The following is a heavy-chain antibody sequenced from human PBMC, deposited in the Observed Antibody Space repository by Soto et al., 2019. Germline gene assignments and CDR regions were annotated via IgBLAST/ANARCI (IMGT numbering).Heavy chain of an antibody. V-gene: IGHV1-2*02. CDR3: ARGGVGSGGYGMDV. J-gene: IGHJ6*02. Sequence: QVQLVQSGAEVKKPGASVKVSCKASGYTFTGYYMHWVRQAPGQWLEWMGWINRISGGTKYAQKFEGRVTMTRDTSISTAYMELSRLRSGDTAVYYFARGGVGSGGYGMDVWGQGTTVTVSS. D-gene: IGHD1-26*01. CDR1: GYTFTGYY. CDR2: INRISGGT.